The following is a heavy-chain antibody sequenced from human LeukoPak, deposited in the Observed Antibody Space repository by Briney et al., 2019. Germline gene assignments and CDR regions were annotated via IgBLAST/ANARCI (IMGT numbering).Heavy chain of an antibody. CDR1: GGAISSGGYY. CDR2: IYYSGST. CDR3: ARVNSLTTVIYFDY. D-gene: IGHD4-17*01. Sequence: PSETLSLTCTVSGGAISSGGYYWSWIRQHPGKGLEWIGYIYYSGSTYYNPSLKSRVTISVDTSKNQFSLKLSSVTAADTAVYYCARVNSLTTVIYFDYWGQGTLVTVSS. V-gene: IGHV4-31*03. J-gene: IGHJ4*02.